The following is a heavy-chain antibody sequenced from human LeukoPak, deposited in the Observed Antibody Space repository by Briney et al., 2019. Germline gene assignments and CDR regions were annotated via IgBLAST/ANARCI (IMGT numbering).Heavy chain of an antibody. V-gene: IGHV3-48*03. CDR2: ISSSGSTI. D-gene: IGHD2-15*01. CDR1: GFTFSSYE. J-gene: IGHJ4*02. CDR3: AREWYGMDY. Sequence: GGSLRLSCAASGFTFSSYEMNWVRQAPGKGLEWVSYISSSGSTIYYTDSVKGRFTISRDNAKNSLYLQMNSLRAEDTAVYYCAREWYGMDYWGQGTLVTVSS.